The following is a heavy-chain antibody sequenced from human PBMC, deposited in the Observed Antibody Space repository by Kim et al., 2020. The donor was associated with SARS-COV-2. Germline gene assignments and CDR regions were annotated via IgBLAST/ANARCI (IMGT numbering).Heavy chain of an antibody. J-gene: IGHJ1*01. V-gene: IGHV3-74*01. CDR3: ATIAALG. CDR2: EGSRT. Sequence: EGSRTSYADSVKGRFTISRDNAKDTLYLQVNSLGAEDTAVYYCATIAALGWGQGTLVTVSS. D-gene: IGHD6-6*01.